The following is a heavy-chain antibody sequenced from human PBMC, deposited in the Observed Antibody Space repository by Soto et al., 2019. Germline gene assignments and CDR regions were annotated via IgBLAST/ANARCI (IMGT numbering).Heavy chain of an antibody. CDR2: VYNTGST. V-gene: IGHV4-4*07. CDR3: ARGGQLGRWFDP. Sequence: SETLSLTCTVTGGSINTYYWSWIRQSAGKGLEWIGHVYNTGSTNYNPSLKSRVTISVDTSKNQFSLKLSSVTAADTAVYYCARGGQLGRWFDPWGQGTLVTVSS. J-gene: IGHJ5*02. D-gene: IGHD6-13*01. CDR1: GGSINTYY.